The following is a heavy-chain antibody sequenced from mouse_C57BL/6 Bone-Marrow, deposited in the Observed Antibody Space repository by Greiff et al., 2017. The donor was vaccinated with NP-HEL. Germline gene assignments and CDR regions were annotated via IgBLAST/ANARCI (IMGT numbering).Heavy chain of an antibody. J-gene: IGHJ2*01. Sequence: QVQLKQSGAELAKPGASVKLSCKASGYTFTSYWMRWVKQRPGQGLEWIGYINPSSGYTKYNQKFKGKATLTADKSSSTAYMQLRSLTSEASAVSYCARVGRSYDFWGQGTTLTVSS. CDR3: ARVGRSYDF. D-gene: IGHD1-1*01. V-gene: IGHV1-7*01. CDR2: INPSSGYT. CDR1: GYTFTSYW.